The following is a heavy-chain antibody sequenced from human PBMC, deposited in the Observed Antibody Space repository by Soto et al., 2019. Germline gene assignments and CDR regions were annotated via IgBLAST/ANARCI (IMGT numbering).Heavy chain of an antibody. J-gene: IGHJ6*02. D-gene: IGHD2-2*01. V-gene: IGHV1-2*04. Sequence: VASVKVSCKASGYTFTGYYMHWVRQAPGQGLEWMGWINPNSGGTNYAQKFQGWVTMTRDTSISTAYMELSRLRSDDTAVYYCARARYCISTSCYATTYYGMDVWGQGTTVTVSS. CDR3: ARARYCISTSCYATTYYGMDV. CDR1: GYTFTGYY. CDR2: INPNSGGT.